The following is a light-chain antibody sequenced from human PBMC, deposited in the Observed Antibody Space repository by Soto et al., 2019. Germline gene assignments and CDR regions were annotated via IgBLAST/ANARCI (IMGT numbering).Light chain of an antibody. CDR2: AAS. J-gene: IGKJ2*01. Sequence: AIRMTQSPSSFSASTGDRVTITCRASQGISSYLAWYQQKPGKAPKLLIYAASTLQSGVPSRFSGSGSGTDFPLTISYLQSEDFATYYCQQYYSYPRTFGQGTKLEIK. CDR3: QQYYSYPRT. CDR1: QGISSY. V-gene: IGKV1-8*01.